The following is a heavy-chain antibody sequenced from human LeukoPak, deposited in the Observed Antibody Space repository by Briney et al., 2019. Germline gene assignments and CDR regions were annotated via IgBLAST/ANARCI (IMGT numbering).Heavy chain of an antibody. V-gene: IGHV3-21*01. CDR2: ISSSSSYI. CDR1: GFTFSSYS. Sequence: GGSLRLSCAASGFTFSSYSMNWVRQAPGKGLEWVSSISSSSSYIYYADSVKGRSTISRDNAKNSLYLQMNSLRAEDTAVYYCARDAPYYYGSGTHSPWGQGTLVTVSS. D-gene: IGHD3-10*01. CDR3: ARDAPYYYGSGTHSP. J-gene: IGHJ5*02.